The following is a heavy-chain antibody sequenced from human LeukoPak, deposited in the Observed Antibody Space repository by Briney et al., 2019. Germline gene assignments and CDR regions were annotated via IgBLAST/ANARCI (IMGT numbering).Heavy chain of an antibody. J-gene: IGHJ4*02. CDR2: IYHSGRT. V-gene: IGHV4-38-2*02. CDR3: ARVFPKRYCSSTSCPRSPFDY. Sequence: TSETLSLTCTIYGYSISSGYYWGWIRQPPGKGVECIGSIYHSGRTYYNPSLKSRVTISVDTSKTQFSLKLSSVSAADTAVYYCARVFPKRYCSSTSCPRSPFDYWGQGTLVTVSS. CDR1: GYSISSGYY. D-gene: IGHD2-2*01.